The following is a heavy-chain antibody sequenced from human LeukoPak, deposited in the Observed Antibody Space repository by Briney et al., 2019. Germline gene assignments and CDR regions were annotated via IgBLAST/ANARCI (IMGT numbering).Heavy chain of an antibody. Sequence: GGSLRLSCAASGFTFSSYGMHWVRQAPGKGLEWVAFIRYDGSNKYYADSVKGRFTIYRDNSKNTLYLQMNSLRAEDTAVYYCAKGSLSDIVVVVAARKPFDYWGQGTLVTVSS. CDR2: IRYDGSNK. J-gene: IGHJ4*02. CDR1: GFTFSSYG. V-gene: IGHV3-30*02. CDR3: AKGSLSDIVVVVAARKPFDY. D-gene: IGHD2-15*01.